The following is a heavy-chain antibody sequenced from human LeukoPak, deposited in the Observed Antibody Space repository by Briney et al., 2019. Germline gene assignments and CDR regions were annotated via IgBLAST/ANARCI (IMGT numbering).Heavy chain of an antibody. D-gene: IGHD1-26*01. CDR3: ARDGIVGARNAFDI. CDR2: ISGSGGST. CDR1: GFTFSSYA. V-gene: IGHV3-23*01. J-gene: IGHJ3*02. Sequence: SGGSLRLSCAASGFTFSSYAMSWVRQAPGKGLEWVSAISGSGGSTYYADSVKGRFTISRDNAKNSLYLQMNSLRAEDTAVYYCARDGIVGARNAFDIWGQGTMVTVSS.